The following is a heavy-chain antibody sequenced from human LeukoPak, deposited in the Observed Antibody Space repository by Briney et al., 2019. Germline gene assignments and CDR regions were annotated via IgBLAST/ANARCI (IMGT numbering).Heavy chain of an antibody. V-gene: IGHV3-23*01. CDR3: AKSPKTWFGGNYFDY. Sequence: PGGSLRLSCAASGFTFSSYAMSWVRQAPGKGLEWVSAISGSGGSTYYADSVKGRFTISGDNSKNTLYLQMNSLRAEDTAVYYCAKSPKTWFGGNYFDYWGQGTLVTVSS. D-gene: IGHD3-10*01. J-gene: IGHJ4*02. CDR2: ISGSGGST. CDR1: GFTFSSYA.